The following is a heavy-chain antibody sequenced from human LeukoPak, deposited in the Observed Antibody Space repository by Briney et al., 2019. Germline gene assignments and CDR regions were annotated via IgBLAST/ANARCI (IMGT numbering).Heavy chain of an antibody. Sequence: SVKVSCKASGGTFSSYAISWVRQAPGQGLEWMGGIIPIFGTANYAQKFQGRVTITADESTSTAYMELSSLRSEDTAVYYCARGRGYCSGGSCYSRWFDPWGQRTLVTVSS. CDR2: IIPIFGTA. J-gene: IGHJ5*02. V-gene: IGHV1-69*01. CDR3: ARGRGYCSGGSCYSRWFDP. CDR1: GGTFSSYA. D-gene: IGHD2-15*01.